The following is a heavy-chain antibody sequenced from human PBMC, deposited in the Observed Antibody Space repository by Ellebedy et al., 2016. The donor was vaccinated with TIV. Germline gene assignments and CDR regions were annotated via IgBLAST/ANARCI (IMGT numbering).Heavy chain of an antibody. Sequence: AASVKVSCKASGGSFSSYVISWVRQAPGQGLEWMGGIIPVLETPNYAQKFQGRLTVSADKSTNTAYMELSSLTSEDTAVYYCAADLASVGQWGQGTLVIVPS. J-gene: IGHJ1*01. D-gene: IGHD1-26*01. CDR3: AADLASVGQ. CDR1: GGSFSSYV. V-gene: IGHV1-69*10. CDR2: IIPVLETP.